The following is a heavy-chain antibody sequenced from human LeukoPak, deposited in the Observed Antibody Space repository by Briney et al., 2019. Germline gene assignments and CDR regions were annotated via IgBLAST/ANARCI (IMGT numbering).Heavy chain of an antibody. CDR1: GGSISSYY. CDR2: IYYSGST. V-gene: IGHV4-59*08. J-gene: IGHJ4*02. D-gene: IGHD1-26*01. Sequence: KPSETLSLTSTVSGGSISSYYWSWIRQPPGKGLEWIGYIYYSGSTNYNPSLKSRVTISVDTSKNQFSLKLSSVTAADTAVYYCARRPEWELPRTAFDYWGQGTLVTVSS. CDR3: ARRPEWELPRTAFDY.